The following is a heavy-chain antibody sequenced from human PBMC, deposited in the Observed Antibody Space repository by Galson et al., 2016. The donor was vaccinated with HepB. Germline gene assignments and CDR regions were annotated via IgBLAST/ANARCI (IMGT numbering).Heavy chain of an antibody. D-gene: IGHD6-19*01. CDR3: ATAYSSGWHFAY. V-gene: IGHV3-43*01. CDR1: GFTFDDYT. CDR2: ISWDGGST. J-gene: IGHJ4*02. Sequence: SLRLSCAASGFTFDDYTMHWVRQAPGKGQEWVSLISWDGGSTYYADSVKGRFTISRDNAKNSLYLQMNSLRDEDTAVYYCATAYSSGWHFAYWGQGTLVTVSS.